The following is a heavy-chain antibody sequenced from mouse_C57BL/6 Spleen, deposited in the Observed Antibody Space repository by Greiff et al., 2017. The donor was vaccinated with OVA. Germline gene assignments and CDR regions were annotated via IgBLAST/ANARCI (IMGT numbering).Heavy chain of an antibody. CDR1: GFNIKNTS. CDR3: ARKGYDGSSHYDD. D-gene: IGHD1-1*01. CDR2: IDPANGNT. V-gene: IGHV14-3*01. Sequence: EVQLQQSVAELVRPGASVKLSCTASGFNIKNTSMHWVKQRPEQGLEWIGKIDPANGNTKYAAKFQGKATITADTSSNTAYLQLSSLTSEDTAVYYCARKGYDGSSHYDDWGKGTTLTVAS. J-gene: IGHJ2*01.